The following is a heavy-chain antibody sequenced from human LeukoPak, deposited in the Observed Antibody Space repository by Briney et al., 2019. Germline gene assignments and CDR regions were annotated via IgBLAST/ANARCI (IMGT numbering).Heavy chain of an antibody. CDR3: ARRLPGSGIDY. CDR1: GYSISSGYY. Sequence: PSETLSLTCTVSGYSISSGYYWGWIRQPPGKGLEWIGSIYHSGSTYYNPSLKSRVTISVDTSKNQFSLKLSSVTAADTAVYYCARRLPGSGIDYWGQGTLVTVSS. V-gene: IGHV4-38-2*02. J-gene: IGHJ4*02. CDR2: IYHSGST. D-gene: IGHD3-10*01.